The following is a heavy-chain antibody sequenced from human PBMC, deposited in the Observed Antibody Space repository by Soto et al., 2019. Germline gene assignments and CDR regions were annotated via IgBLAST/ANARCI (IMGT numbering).Heavy chain of an antibody. CDR3: ARYCSGGSCIPYAGAFDY. CDR2: ISYDGSNK. CDR1: GFTFSSYA. D-gene: IGHD2-15*01. V-gene: IGHV3-30-3*01. J-gene: IGHJ3*01. Sequence: GGSLRLSCAASGFTFSSYAMHWVRQAPGKGLEWVAVISYDGSNKYYADSVKGRFTISRDNSKNTLYLQMNSLRAEDTAVYYCARYCSGGSCIPYAGAFDYWGQGTMVTVSS.